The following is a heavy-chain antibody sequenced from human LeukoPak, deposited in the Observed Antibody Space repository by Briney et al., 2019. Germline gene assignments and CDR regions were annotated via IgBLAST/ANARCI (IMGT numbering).Heavy chain of an antibody. CDR2: FDPEDGET. CDR1: GYTLTELS. V-gene: IGHV1-24*01. CDR3: ARGEAVAGYADY. Sequence: ASVKVSCKVSGYTLTELSMHWVRQAPGKGLEWMGGFDPEDGETIYAQKFQGRVTMTEDTSTDTAYMELSSLRSEDTAVYYCARGEAVAGYADYWGQGTLVTVSS. D-gene: IGHD6-19*01. J-gene: IGHJ4*02.